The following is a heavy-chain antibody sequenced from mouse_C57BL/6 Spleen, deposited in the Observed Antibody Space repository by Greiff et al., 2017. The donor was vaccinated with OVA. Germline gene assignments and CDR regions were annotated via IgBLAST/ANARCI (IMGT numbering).Heavy chain of an antibody. D-gene: IGHD4-1*01. CDR1: GYSITSGYY. CDR2: ISYDGSN. Sequence: EVHLVESGPGLVKPSQSLSLTCSVTGYSITSGYYWNWIRQFPGNKLEWMGYISYDGSNNYNPSLKNRISITRDTSKNQFFLKLNSVTTEDTATYYCARDEAGMDYWGQGTTLTVSS. J-gene: IGHJ2*01. CDR3: ARDEAGMDY. V-gene: IGHV3-6*01.